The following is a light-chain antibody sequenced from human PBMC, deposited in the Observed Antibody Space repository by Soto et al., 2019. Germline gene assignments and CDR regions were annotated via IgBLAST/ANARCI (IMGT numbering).Light chain of an antibody. CDR1: RSVSSN. CDR3: HHYNNWPRT. J-gene: IGKJ1*01. CDR2: GAS. V-gene: IGKV3-15*01. Sequence: EIVMTQSPATLSVSPGERASLSCRASRSVSSNLAWYQQKPGQAPRLLMYGASTRATGIPARFSGSGSGTEFTLTISSLQSEDFAVYYCHHYNNWPRTFGQGTKVDI.